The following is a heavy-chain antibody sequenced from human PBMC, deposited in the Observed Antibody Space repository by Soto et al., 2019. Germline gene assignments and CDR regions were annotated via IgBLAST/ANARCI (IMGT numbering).Heavy chain of an antibody. D-gene: IGHD3-10*01. V-gene: IGHV3-11*01. J-gene: IGHJ3*02. CDR2: ISGSASTI. CDR3: ARVGSVGAFDI. CDR1: GFTFSDDY. Sequence: QVQLVESGGGLVKPGGSLRLSCAASGFTFSDDYMTWIRQAPGKGLEWVSYISGSASTIYHADSVKGRFTISRDNAKKSLYLQMNSLRAEDTAVYYCARVGSVGAFDIWGQGTMVTVSS.